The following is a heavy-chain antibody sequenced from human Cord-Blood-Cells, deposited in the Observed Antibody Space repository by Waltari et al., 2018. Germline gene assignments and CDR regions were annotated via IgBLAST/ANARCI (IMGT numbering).Heavy chain of an antibody. CDR1: GGSFSGYS. CDR2: INHSGIT. V-gene: IGHV4-34*01. Sequence: QVQLQQWGAGLLKPSETLFLTCAAHGGSFSGYSWSWNRQPPGKGLAWSGEINHSGITNYNPALKSRVTISVDTSKNQFSLKLSSVTAADTAVYYCARRRTIFDLWGRGTLVTVSS. CDR3: ARRRTIFDL. J-gene: IGHJ2*01.